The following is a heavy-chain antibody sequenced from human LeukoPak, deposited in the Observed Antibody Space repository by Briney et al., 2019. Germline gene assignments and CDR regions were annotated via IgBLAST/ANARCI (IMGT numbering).Heavy chain of an antibody. CDR3: ARDLRYCTNGVCPIDY. CDR2: IKQDGSEK. V-gene: IGHV3-7*01. Sequence: GGSLRLSCAASGFTFSNYWMSWVRQAPGKGLEWVANIKQDGSEKYYVDSVKGRFTISRDNAKNSLYLQMNSLRAEDTAVHYCARDLRYCTNGVCPIDYWGRGTLVTVSS. D-gene: IGHD2-8*01. J-gene: IGHJ4*02. CDR1: GFTFSNYW.